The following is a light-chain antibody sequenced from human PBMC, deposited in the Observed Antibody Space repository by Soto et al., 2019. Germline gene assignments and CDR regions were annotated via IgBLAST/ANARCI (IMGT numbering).Light chain of an antibody. CDR3: QHYGNSRT. CDR1: QSVSSW. Sequence: LTQSPCTLSWTVGERATLSCRASQSVSSWLAWYQQKPGKAPRLLIYDASSRSSGIPARFSGSGSGPDFTLTISRLEPEDVAVYFCQHYGNSRTFGQGSKVEIK. CDR2: DAS. V-gene: IGKV3-20*01. J-gene: IGKJ1*01.